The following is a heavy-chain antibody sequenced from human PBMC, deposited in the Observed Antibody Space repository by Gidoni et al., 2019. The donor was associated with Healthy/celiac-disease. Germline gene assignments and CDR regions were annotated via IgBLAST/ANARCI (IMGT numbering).Heavy chain of an antibody. CDR1: GYTFTSYG. CDR3: ARERWRGDYDFWSGHDGMDV. J-gene: IGHJ6*02. Sequence: QVQLVQSGAEVKKPGASVKVSCKASGYTFTSYGISWVRQAPGQGLEWMGWISAYNGNTNYAQKLQGRVTMTTDTSTSTAYMELRSLRSDDTAVYYCARERWRGDYDFWSGHDGMDVWGQGTTVTVSS. V-gene: IGHV1-18*04. CDR2: ISAYNGNT. D-gene: IGHD3-3*01.